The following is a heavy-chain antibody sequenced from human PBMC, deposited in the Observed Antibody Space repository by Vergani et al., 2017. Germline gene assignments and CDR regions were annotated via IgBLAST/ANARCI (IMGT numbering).Heavy chain of an antibody. Sequence: EQQLVQSGSETKKPGESLKISCQAFGYIFSNFWIGWVRQRPGRGLEWMGIIYPGDSEVKSNPTFRGQVILAVDTSVNTAYLQWHSLQGSDTATYFCASAGHDSENGRALQLWGQGTNITVSS. V-gene: IGHV5-51*01. CDR2: IYPGDSEV. CDR1: GYIFSNFW. J-gene: IGHJ3*01. CDR3: ASAGHDSENGRALQL. D-gene: IGHD3-10*01.